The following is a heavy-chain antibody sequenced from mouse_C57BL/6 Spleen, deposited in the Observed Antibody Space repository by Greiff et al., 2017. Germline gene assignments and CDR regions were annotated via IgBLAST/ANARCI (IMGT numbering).Heavy chain of an antibody. J-gene: IGHJ4*01. Sequence: EVKLVESGGGLVKPGGSLKLSCAASGFTFSSYAMSWVRQTPEKRLEWVATISDGGSYTYYPDNVKGRFTISRDNAKNNLYLQMSHLKSEDTAMYYCARDLSDGYYRYYAMDYWGQGTSVTVSS. CDR3: ARDLSDGYYRYYAMDY. D-gene: IGHD2-3*01. V-gene: IGHV5-4*01. CDR1: GFTFSSYA. CDR2: ISDGGSYT.